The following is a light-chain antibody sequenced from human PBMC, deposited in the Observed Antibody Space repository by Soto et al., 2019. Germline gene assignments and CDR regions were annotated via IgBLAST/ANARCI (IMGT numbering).Light chain of an antibody. CDR3: QSYDSSTVV. V-gene: IGLV6-57*04. CDR1: SGTIATNY. Sequence: FMLTQPHSVSESPGKTVIISCTRSSGTIATNYVQWYQQRPGSAPTTVIYEDNRRPSGVPDRFSGSIDSSSNSASLTISGLKTEDEADYYCQSYDSSTVVFGGGTKLTVL. J-gene: IGLJ2*01. CDR2: EDN.